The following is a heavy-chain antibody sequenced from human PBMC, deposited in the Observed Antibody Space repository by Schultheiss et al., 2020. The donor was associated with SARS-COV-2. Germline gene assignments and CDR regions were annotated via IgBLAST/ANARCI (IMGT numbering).Heavy chain of an antibody. J-gene: IGHJ4*02. D-gene: IGHD1-26*01. V-gene: IGHV3-64*04. CDR2: ISSNGGST. Sequence: GGSLRLSCAASGFTFSSYAMHWVRQAPGKGLEYVSAISSNGGSTYYADSVKGRFTISRDNSKNTLYLQMNSLRAEDTAVYYCARDEGGSYHRGFDYWGQGTLVTVSS. CDR3: ARDEGGSYHRGFDY. CDR1: GFTFSSYA.